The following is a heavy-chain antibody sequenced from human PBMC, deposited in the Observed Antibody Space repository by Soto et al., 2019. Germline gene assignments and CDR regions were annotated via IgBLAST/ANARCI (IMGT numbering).Heavy chain of an antibody. CDR1: GFTFRSYV. Sequence: QVQLVESGGGVVQPGTSLRVSCVASGFTFRSYVIHWVRQAPGKGLEWVALTSYDGTNKYYGDSVRGRFTVSRDNSRNTVDLQMDRLRVEDTAVYYCARWGTTGGLDVWGQGTLVSVSS. D-gene: IGHD3-16*01. V-gene: IGHV3-30*19. J-gene: IGHJ1*01. CDR3: ARWGTTGGLDV. CDR2: TSYDGTNK.